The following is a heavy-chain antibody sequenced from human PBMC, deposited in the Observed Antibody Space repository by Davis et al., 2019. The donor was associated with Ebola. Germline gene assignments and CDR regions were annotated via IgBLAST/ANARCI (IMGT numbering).Heavy chain of an antibody. J-gene: IGHJ5*02. CDR1: GFTFSSYA. Sequence: PGGSLRLSCAASGFTFSSYAMHWVRQAPGKGLEWVAVISYDGSNKYYADSVKGRFTISRDNSKNTLYLQMNSLRVEDTGVYYCVKDSGWAMSPWGQGTLVTVSS. V-gene: IGHV3-30-3*01. D-gene: IGHD6-19*01. CDR2: ISYDGSNK. CDR3: VKDSGWAMSP.